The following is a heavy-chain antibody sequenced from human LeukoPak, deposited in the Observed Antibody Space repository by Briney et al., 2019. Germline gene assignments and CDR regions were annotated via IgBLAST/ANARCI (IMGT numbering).Heavy chain of an antibody. CDR1: GFTFSSYA. CDR2: ISGSGGGT. J-gene: IGHJ4*02. V-gene: IGHV3-23*01. CDR3: ARDPSGLGMATILNYFDY. D-gene: IGHD5-24*01. Sequence: GGSLRLSCAASGFTFSSYAMSWVRQAPGKGLEWVSAISGSGGGTYYADSVKGRFTISRDNSKNTLYMQMNRLRAEDTAVYYCARDPSGLGMATILNYFDYWGQGTLVTVSS.